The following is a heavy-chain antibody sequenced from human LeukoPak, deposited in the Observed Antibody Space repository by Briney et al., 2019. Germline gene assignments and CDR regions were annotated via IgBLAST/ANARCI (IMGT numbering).Heavy chain of an antibody. CDR2: IYTSGST. D-gene: IGHD3-9*01. J-gene: IGHJ4*02. V-gene: IGHV4-61*02. CDR3: ASVQQSQIDYYFDY. CDR1: GGSISSGSYY. Sequence: PSETPSLTCTVSGGSISSGSYYWSWIRQPAGKGLEWIGRIYTSGSTNYNPSLKSRVTISVDTSKNQFALKLSSVTAADTAVYYCASVQQSQIDYYFDYWGQGTLVTVSS.